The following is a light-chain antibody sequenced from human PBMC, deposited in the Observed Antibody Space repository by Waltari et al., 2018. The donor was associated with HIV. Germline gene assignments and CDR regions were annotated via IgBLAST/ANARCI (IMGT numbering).Light chain of an antibody. CDR2: DTS. CDR3: QQRQNWPLT. V-gene: IGKV3-11*01. CDR1: QTISGF. Sequence: EIVLTQSPATLSLSSGERATLACRASQTISGFLVWCQQKPGQPPRPDMYDTSTRATGIAARFSGSGSRTDFTLTISILEPEEFAGYYCQQRQNWPLTFGGGTKFESK. J-gene: IGKJ4*01.